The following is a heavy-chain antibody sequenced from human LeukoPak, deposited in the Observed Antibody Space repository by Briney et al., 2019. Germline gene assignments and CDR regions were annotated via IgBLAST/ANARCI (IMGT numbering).Heavy chain of an antibody. V-gene: IGHV3-11*04. D-gene: IGHD3-22*01. J-gene: IGHJ5*02. CDR3: ARDPSTYYYDSSGYA. CDR1: GFTFSHFF. Sequence: PGGSLRLACAASGFTFSHFFMNWIRQAPGKGLECVSYIGSGGSPIYYADSVKGRFTISRDDAKKSLYLQMNSLRAEDTAVYYCARDPSTYYYDSSGYAWGQGTLVTVSS. CDR2: IGSGGSPI.